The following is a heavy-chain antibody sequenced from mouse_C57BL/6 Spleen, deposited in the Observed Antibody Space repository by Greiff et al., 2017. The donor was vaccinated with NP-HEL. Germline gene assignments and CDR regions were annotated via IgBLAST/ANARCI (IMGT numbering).Heavy chain of an antibody. V-gene: IGHV1-64*01. J-gene: IGHJ3*01. D-gene: IGHD2-4*01. CDR2: IPPNSGST. Sequence: QVQLKQPGAELVKPGASVKLSCKASGYTFTSYWMHWVKQRPGQGLEWIGMIPPNSGSTNYNEKFKSKATLTVDKSSSTAYMQLSSLTSEDSAVYYCARRGDYDEGAWFAYWGQGTLVTVSA. CDR3: ARRGDYDEGAWFAY. CDR1: GYTFTSYW.